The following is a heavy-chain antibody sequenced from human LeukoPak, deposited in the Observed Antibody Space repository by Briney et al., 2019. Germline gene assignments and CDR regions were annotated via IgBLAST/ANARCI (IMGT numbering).Heavy chain of an antibody. J-gene: IGHJ3*02. Sequence: PSETLSLTCTVSGYPISSGYYWGWIRQPPGKGLEWIGGIYHRGSTYYNPSLKSRVTISVDTSKNQFSLKLNSVTAADTAVYYCARYRNCGSDCYDAFDIWGQGTMVTVSS. CDR2: IYHRGST. V-gene: IGHV4-38-2*02. CDR3: ARYRNCGSDCYDAFDI. CDR1: GYPISSGYY. D-gene: IGHD2-21*02.